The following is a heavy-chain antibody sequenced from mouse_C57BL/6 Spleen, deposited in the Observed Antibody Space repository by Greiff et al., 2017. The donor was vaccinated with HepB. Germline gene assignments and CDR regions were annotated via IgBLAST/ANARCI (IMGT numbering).Heavy chain of an antibody. CDR3: AKSLATTVASYYAMDY. CDR1: GFSLTSYG. Sequence: QVQLKESGPGLVQPSQSLSITCTVSGFSLTSYGVHWVRQSPGKGLEWLGVIWRGGSTDYNAAFMSRLSITKDNSKIQVFFKMNSLQDDVTAIYYGAKSLATTVASYYAMDYWAQGTSVTVSS. V-gene: IGHV2-5*01. J-gene: IGHJ4*01. D-gene: IGHD1-1*01. CDR2: IWRGGST.